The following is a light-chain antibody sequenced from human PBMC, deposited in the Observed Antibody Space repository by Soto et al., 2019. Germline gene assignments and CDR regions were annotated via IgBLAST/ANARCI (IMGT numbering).Light chain of an antibody. J-gene: IGKJ1*01. CDR2: DAS. V-gene: IGKV3-11*01. CDR3: QQRSNWPWT. Sequence: EIVLTQSPATLSLSPGEGAALCCRASQSVSSYLAWYQQKPGQAPRLLIYDASNRATGIPARFSGSGSGTDFTLTISSLEPEDFAVYYCQQRSNWPWTFGQGTKVDI. CDR1: QSVSSY.